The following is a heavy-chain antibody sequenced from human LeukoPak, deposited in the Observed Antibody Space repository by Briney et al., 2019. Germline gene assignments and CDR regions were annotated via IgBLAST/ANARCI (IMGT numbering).Heavy chain of an antibody. CDR2: IKQDGSEK. Sequence: TGGSLRLSCAASGFTFRNYWMTWVRQAPGKGLEWVATIKQDGSEKYYVDSVKGRFTVSRDNAKDSLDLQVNSLRAEDTAVYYCAKGGRSSSWYWSYWGRGTLVTVSS. D-gene: IGHD6-13*01. CDR1: GFTFRNYW. J-gene: IGHJ4*02. V-gene: IGHV3-7*01. CDR3: AKGGRSSSWYWSY.